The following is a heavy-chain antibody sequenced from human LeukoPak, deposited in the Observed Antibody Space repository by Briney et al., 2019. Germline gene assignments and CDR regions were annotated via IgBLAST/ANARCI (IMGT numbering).Heavy chain of an antibody. CDR1: GGTFSSYT. V-gene: IGHV1-69*02. CDR3: ARGSVTGYYYYYYGMDV. CDR2: TIPILGIA. J-gene: IGHJ6*02. D-gene: IGHD3-10*01. Sequence: ASVKVSCKASGGTFSSYTISWVRQAPGQGLEWMGRTIPILGIANYAQKFQGRVTITADKSTSTAYMELSSLRSEDTAVYYCARGSVTGYYYYYYGMDVWGQGTTVTVSS.